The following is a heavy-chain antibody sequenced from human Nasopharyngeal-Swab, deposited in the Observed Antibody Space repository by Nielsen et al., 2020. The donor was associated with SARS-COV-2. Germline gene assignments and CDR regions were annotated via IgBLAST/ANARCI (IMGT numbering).Heavy chain of an antibody. CDR3: ARDPGAATLDY. V-gene: IGHV1-18*04. CDR1: GYTFTTYD. CDR2: SSPTNGNT. J-gene: IGHJ4*02. D-gene: IGHD3-10*01. Sequence: ASVKVSCKASGYTFTTYDITWVRQAPGQDLEWMGWSSPTNGNTNYALNFQGRVTMTADTSTNTAYMELRSLRYDDTAVYYCARDPGAATLDYWGQGSLVTVSS.